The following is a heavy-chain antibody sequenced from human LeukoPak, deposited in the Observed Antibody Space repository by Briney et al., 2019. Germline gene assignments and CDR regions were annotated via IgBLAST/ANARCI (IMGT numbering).Heavy chain of an antibody. D-gene: IGHD5-18*01. CDR3: ARLRLRGYGYGPWEGPTWLDY. V-gene: IGHV4-39*07. Sequence: SETLSLTCSVSGGSISRSSYYWGWIRQPPGKGLEWIGSMYYSGSTYYNPSLKSRVTISVDTSRNQFSLELSSVTAADTAVYYCARLRLRGYGYGPWEGPTWLDYWGQGTLVTVSS. J-gene: IGHJ4*02. CDR1: GGSISRSSYY. CDR2: MYYSGST.